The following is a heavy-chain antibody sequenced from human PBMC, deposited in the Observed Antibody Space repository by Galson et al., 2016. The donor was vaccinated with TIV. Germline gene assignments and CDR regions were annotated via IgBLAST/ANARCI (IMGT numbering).Heavy chain of an antibody. CDR2: INPIFGTA. V-gene: IGHV1-69*06. J-gene: IGHJ6*02. CDR3: AVGLVGTAPRNSQGDGYYYYYGIDV. Sequence: SVKVSCKASGGIFSNFVISWVRQAPGQGLEWMGSINPIFGTANYAQKFQGRVTITADKTTSTAYMELSSLRSEDTAVYYCAVGLVGTAPRNSQGDGYYYYYGIDVWGQGTTVTVSS. D-gene: IGHD2-21*02. CDR1: GGIFSNFV.